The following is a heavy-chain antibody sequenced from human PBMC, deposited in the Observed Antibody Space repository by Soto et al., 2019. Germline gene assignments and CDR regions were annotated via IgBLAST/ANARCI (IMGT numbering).Heavy chain of an antibody. CDR1: GFNCRGPA. CDR3: EKGRRYVYVDYLDY. V-gene: IGHV3-23*01. Sequence: PGRALRLACEASGFNCRGPAMSWVRQSPGKGLEWVSVISGRGDSSSYADSVKGRFIIIRDNSKSTLYLQMNSLRAEDTAVYFCEKGRRYVYVDYLDYWGQGIWVTVSS. J-gene: IGHJ4*02. CDR2: ISGRGDSS. D-gene: IGHD5-12*01.